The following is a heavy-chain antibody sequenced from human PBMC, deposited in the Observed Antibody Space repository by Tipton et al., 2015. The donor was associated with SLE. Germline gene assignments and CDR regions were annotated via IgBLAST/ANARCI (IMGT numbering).Heavy chain of an antibody. V-gene: IGHV4-59*01. Sequence: LRLSCTVSGSSITAYYWTWIRQPPGKGLEWIGYVYYSGTTNYNPSLKSRVTISVDTSKNQFSLKLSSVSAADTAVYYCARKTYYYGSGSYYFDYWGQGTLVTVSS. CDR1: GSSITAYY. CDR3: ARKTYYYGSGSYYFDY. J-gene: IGHJ4*02. D-gene: IGHD3-10*01. CDR2: VYYSGTT.